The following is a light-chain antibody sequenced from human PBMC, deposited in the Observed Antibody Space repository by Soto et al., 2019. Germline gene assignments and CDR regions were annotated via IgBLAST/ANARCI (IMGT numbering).Light chain of an antibody. CDR2: DVS. CDR3: SSYTSTNTLI. CDR1: SSDVGGYNS. Sequence: QSALTQHASVSGSPGQSITISCTGTSSDVGGYNSVSWYQQHPDKAPQLKIFDVSNRPSGISDRFSGSKSGNTASLTISGLQAEDEADYYCSSYTSTNTLIFGGGTKVTVL. J-gene: IGLJ2*01. V-gene: IGLV2-14*03.